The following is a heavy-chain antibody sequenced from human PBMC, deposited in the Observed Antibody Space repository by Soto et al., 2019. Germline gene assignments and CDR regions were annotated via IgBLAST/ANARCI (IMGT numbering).Heavy chain of an antibody. CDR1: GYTFTGYY. Sequence: ASVKVSCKASGYTFTGYYMHGVRQAPGQGLEWMGWINPNSGGTNYAQKFQGRVTMTRDTSISTAYMELSRLRSDDTAVYYCARQVGSSSPYNWFDPWGQGTLVTVSS. CDR3: ARQVGSSSPYNWFDP. CDR2: INPNSGGT. V-gene: IGHV1-2*02. D-gene: IGHD6-6*01. J-gene: IGHJ5*02.